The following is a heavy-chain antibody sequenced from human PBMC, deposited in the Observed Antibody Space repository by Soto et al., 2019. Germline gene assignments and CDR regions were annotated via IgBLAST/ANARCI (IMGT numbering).Heavy chain of an antibody. CDR2: IVVGSGHT. Sequence: QVQLVQSGPEVKKPGTSVKVSCKASEFTFTTATVQWVRQARGQSLEWIGWIVVGSGHTNYAEKFQDRVTITRDVATETAYMQLTNLRSEDTSAYYCATTWGWGGDCPLDYWGQGTLVTVPS. J-gene: IGHJ4*02. V-gene: IGHV1-58*01. CDR3: ATTWGWGGDCPLDY. CDR1: EFTFTTAT. D-gene: IGHD2-21*02.